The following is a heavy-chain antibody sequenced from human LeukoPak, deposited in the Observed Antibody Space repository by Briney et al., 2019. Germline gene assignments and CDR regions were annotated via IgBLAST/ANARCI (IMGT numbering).Heavy chain of an antibody. V-gene: IGHV4-39*07. Sequence: PSETLSLTCTVSGGSISSSSYYWGWIRQPPGKGLEWIGSIYYSGSTYYNSSLKSRVTISVDTSKNQFSLKLSSVTAADTAVYHCARDVIAVAGPFDYWGQGTLVTVSS. J-gene: IGHJ4*02. CDR3: ARDVIAVAGPFDY. CDR1: GGSISSSSYY. D-gene: IGHD6-19*01. CDR2: IYYSGST.